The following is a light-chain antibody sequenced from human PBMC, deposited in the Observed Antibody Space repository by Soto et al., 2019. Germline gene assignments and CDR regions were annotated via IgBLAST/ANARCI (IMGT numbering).Light chain of an antibody. CDR2: EDS. CDR3: YSTVSSDSKRGF. J-gene: IGLJ2*01. CDR1: ALPKKY. V-gene: IGLV3-10*01. Sequence: SYELTQPPSVSVSPGQTARISCSGEALPKKYAYWYQQKSGQAPVLVIYEDSKRPSGIPERFSGSSSGTVATLTISGAQVEDEADYYCYSTVSSDSKRGFFGGGTKLTVL.